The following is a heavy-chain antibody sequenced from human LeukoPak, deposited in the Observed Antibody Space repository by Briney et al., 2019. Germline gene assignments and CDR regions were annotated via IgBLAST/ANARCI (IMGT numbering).Heavy chain of an antibody. Sequence: ASVKVSCKASGYTFTGYYMHWVRQAPGQGLEWMGWINPNSGGTNYAQKFQGRVTMTRDTSISTAYMELSRLRSDDTAVYYCARPITMIVVGDAFDIWGQGTMVTVSS. D-gene: IGHD3-22*01. V-gene: IGHV1-2*02. CDR3: ARPITMIVVGDAFDI. CDR1: GYTFTGYY. CDR2: INPNSGGT. J-gene: IGHJ3*02.